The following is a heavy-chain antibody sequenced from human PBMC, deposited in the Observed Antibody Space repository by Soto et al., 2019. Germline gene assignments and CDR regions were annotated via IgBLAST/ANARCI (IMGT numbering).Heavy chain of an antibody. CDR3: ARENWTDGYEGFIDF. CDR2: ISRGGDT. V-gene: IGHV4-34*02. J-gene: IGHJ4*02. D-gene: IGHD2-21*01. CDR1: GGSLSGYF. Sequence: QVQLQQWGAGLLKPSETLSLTCAVYGGSLSGYFWSWIRQPPGRGLEWIGEISRGGDTNYNSSLKSRPSISVDTSKNQFSLNLKSVTAADTAVYFCARENWTDGYEGFIDFWGQGTLVTVSS.